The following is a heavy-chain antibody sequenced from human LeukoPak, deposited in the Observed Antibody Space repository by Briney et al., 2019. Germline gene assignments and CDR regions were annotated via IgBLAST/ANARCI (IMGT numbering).Heavy chain of an antibody. Sequence: GGSLTLSCAASGFTFFNYAMSWVRQAPGQGLEWVSTISSSGDNTYFADSVKGRFTISTDNSKNTLYLQMNSLRAEDTAVYYCASHCSSTSCYYYWGQGTLVTVSS. CDR3: ASHCSSTSCYYY. CDR1: GFTFFNYA. D-gene: IGHD2-2*01. J-gene: IGHJ4*02. CDR2: ISSSGDNT. V-gene: IGHV3-23*01.